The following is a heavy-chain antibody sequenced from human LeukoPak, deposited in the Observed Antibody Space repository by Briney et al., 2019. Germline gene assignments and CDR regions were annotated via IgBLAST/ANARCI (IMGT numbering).Heavy chain of an antibody. D-gene: IGHD3-16*01. Sequence: SETLSLTCTVSGSSISSYYWSWIRQPPGKGLEWIGYIYYSGSTNYNPSLKSRVTISVDTSKNQFSLKLSSVTAADTAVYYCARGGGFGGLDYWGQGTLVTVSS. V-gene: IGHV4-59*01. J-gene: IGHJ4*02. CDR2: IYYSGST. CDR1: GSSISSYY. CDR3: ARGGGFGGLDY.